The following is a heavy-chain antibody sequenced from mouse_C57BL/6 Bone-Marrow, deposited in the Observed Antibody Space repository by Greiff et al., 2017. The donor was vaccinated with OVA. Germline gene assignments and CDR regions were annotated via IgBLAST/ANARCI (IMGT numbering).Heavy chain of an antibody. CDR1: GFTFSDAW. V-gene: IGHV6-6*01. Sequence: EVMLVESGGGLVQPGGSMKLSCAASGFTFSDAWMDWVRQSPEKGLEWVAEIRNKANYHATYYAESVKGRFTISIDDSKSSVYLQMNDLRAEDTGVYYCTRGGTQGFADWGQGTLVTVSA. CDR3: TRGGTQGFAD. J-gene: IGHJ3*01. D-gene: IGHD2-14*01. CDR2: IRNKANYHAT.